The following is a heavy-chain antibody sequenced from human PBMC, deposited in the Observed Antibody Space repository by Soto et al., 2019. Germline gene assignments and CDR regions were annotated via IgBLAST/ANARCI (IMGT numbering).Heavy chain of an antibody. CDR1: GFTVSSNY. D-gene: IGHD6-13*01. CDR3: ARVYSSSWYRIDY. Sequence: GSLRLSCAASGFTVSSNYMSWVRQAPGKGLEWVSVIYSGGSTYYADSVKGRFTISRDNSKNTLYLQMNSLRAEDTAVYYCARVYSSSWYRIDYWGQGTLVTVSS. V-gene: IGHV3-53*01. J-gene: IGHJ4*02. CDR2: IYSGGST.